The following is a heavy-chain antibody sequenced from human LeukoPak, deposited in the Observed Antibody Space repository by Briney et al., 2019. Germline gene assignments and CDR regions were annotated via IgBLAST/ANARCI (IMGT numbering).Heavy chain of an antibody. V-gene: IGHV4-59*08. CDR1: GGSIGSYY. CDR2: IHNSGRT. Sequence: SETLSLTCTVSGGSIGSYYWSWIRQSPGKGLEWIGYIHNSGRTNYNPSLKSRVTGFVDTSKNQVSLRLSSVTAADTAVYYCARHGTISSESYFDYWGQGALVTVSS. J-gene: IGHJ4*02. CDR3: ARHGTISSESYFDY. D-gene: IGHD1-14*01.